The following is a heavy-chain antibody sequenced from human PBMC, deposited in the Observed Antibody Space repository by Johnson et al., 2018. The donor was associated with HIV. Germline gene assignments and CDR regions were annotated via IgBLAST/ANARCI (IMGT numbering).Heavy chain of an antibody. J-gene: IGHJ3*02. CDR2: ISYDGANK. CDR3: ARRDNDAFDI. V-gene: IGHV3-30*11. Sequence: QVQLVESGGGVVQPGRSLRLSCAASGFTFSNFVMHWVRQAPGKGLEWLTSISYDGANKYYADSVRRRFTISRDNSRNTLYLQMNSLRAEDTAVYYCARRDNDAFDIWGQGTMVTVSS. CDR1: GFTFSNFV.